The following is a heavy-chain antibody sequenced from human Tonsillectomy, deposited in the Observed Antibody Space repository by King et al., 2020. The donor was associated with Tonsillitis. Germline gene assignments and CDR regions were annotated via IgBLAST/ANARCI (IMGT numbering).Heavy chain of an antibody. J-gene: IGHJ6*02. V-gene: IGHV3-64*01. CDR3: AIECDHGRDV. CDR1: GFTFSSYA. Sequence: VQLVESGGGLVQPGGSLRLSCAASGFTFSSYAVHWVRQAPGKGLEYVSSISSNGGSTYYANSVKGGFTISRDNSKDTLYLQMGSLRAEDTAIYYCAIECDHGRDVWGQGTTVT. CDR2: ISSNGGST.